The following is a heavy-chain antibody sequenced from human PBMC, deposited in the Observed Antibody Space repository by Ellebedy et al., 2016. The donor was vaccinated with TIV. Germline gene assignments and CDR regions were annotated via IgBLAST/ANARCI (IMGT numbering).Heavy chain of an antibody. CDR3: AKVGHTSGDLDP. J-gene: IGHJ5*02. Sequence: SLKISCAASGFTFDAYAMHLVRQAPGRGLGWVSGITWNSRTIPYADSVRGRFTISRDNAKNSVYLQMNNLRSDDSALYYCAKVGHTSGDLDPWGQGALVAVSS. CDR2: ITWNSRTI. D-gene: IGHD6-25*01. CDR1: GFTFDAYA. V-gene: IGHV3-9*01.